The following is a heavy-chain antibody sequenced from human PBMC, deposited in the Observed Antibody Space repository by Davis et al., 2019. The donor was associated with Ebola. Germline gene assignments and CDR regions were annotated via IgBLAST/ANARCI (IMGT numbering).Heavy chain of an antibody. CDR1: GFIFNNYG. V-gene: IGHV3-30*03. CDR2: ISYDGSNE. D-gene: IGHD6-19*01. CDR3: ATRGYSSGWPDY. Sequence: GESLKISCAVSGFIFNNYGIHWVRQAPGTGLEWVAVISYDGSNEYYADSMKGRFTISRDNSKNTLYLQMNSLRVEDTAVYYCATRGYSSGWPDYWGQGTLVIVSS. J-gene: IGHJ4*02.